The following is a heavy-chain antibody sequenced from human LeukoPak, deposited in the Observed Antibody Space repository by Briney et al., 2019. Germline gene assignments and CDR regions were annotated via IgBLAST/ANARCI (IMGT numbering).Heavy chain of an antibody. D-gene: IGHD1-26*01. CDR1: GYTFTSYG. J-gene: IGHJ4*02. CDR3: ARGVFTWEAAAGDY. Sequence: GASVKVFCKASGYTFTSYGISWVRQAPGQGLEWMGWISVHNGNTNYAQKLQGRVTMTKDTSTSTAYMELRSLRSDDTAVYYCARGVFTWEAAAGDYWGQGTLVTVSS. V-gene: IGHV1-18*01. CDR2: ISVHNGNT.